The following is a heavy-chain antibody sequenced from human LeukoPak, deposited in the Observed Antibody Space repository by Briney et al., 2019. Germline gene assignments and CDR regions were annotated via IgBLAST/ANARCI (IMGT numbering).Heavy chain of an antibody. Sequence: GASVKVSCKASGYTFTGYYMHWVRQAPGQGLEWMGWINPNSGGTNYAQKFQGRVTMTRDTSISTAYMELNRLRSDDTAVYYCARGRLRGSSTSCYPFWGQGTLVTVSS. CDR1: GYTFTGYY. D-gene: IGHD2-2*01. J-gene: IGHJ4*02. CDR2: INPNSGGT. CDR3: ARGRLRGSSTSCYPF. V-gene: IGHV1-2*02.